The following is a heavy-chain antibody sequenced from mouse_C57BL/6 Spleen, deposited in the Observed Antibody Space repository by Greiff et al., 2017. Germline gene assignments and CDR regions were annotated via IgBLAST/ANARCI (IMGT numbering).Heavy chain of an antibody. D-gene: IGHD2-4*01. V-gene: IGHV1-81*01. CDR1: GYTFTSYG. CDR3: ARGYDYDGDWYFDV. J-gene: IGHJ1*03. CDR2: IYPRSGNT. Sequence: VQLQQSGAELARPGASVKLSCKASGYTFTSYGISWVKQRTGQGLEWIGEIYPRSGNTYYNEKFKGKATLTADKSSSTAYMELRSLTSEDSAVYFCARGYDYDGDWYFDVWGTGTTVTVSS.